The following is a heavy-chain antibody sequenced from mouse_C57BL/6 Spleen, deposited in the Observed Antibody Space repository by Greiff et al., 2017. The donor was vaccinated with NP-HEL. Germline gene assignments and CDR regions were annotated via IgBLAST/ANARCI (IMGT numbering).Heavy chain of an antibody. D-gene: IGHD4-1*01. Sequence: EVKLQESGPGLVKPSQSLSLTCSVTGYSITSGYYWNWIRQFPGNKLEWMGYISYDGSNNYNPSLKNRISITRDTSKNQFFLKLNSVTTEDTATYYCAGNWDVDYAMDYWGQGTSVTVSS. J-gene: IGHJ4*01. V-gene: IGHV3-6*01. CDR2: ISYDGSN. CDR1: GYSITSGYY. CDR3: AGNWDVDYAMDY.